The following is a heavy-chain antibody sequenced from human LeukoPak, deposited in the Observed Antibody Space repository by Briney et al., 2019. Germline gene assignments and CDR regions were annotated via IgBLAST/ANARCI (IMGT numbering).Heavy chain of an antibody. J-gene: IGHJ3*02. CDR3: ARDRGRWLHRDVFDI. CDR2: IYYSGST. CDR1: GGSISSYY. D-gene: IGHD5-24*01. V-gene: IGHV4-59*01. Sequence: SETLSLTCTVSGGSISSYYWSWIRQPPGKGLEWIGYIYYSGSTNYNPSLKSRVTISVDTSKNQFSLKLSSVTAADTAVYYCARDRGRWLHRDVFDIWGQGTMVTVSS.